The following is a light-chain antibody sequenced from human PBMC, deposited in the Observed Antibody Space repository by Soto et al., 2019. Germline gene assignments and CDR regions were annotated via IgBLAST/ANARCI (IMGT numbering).Light chain of an antibody. CDR2: DAS. Sequence: DIQMTQSPSSLSASVGDRVTITCRASQNIIFYLNWYQQKPGKAPRLLIYDASNLETGVPSRFSGSGSGTDFSFTISSLQPEDIATYYCQKYDNVPLTFGGGTKVDIK. V-gene: IGKV1-33*01. J-gene: IGKJ4*01. CDR1: QNIIFY. CDR3: QKYDNVPLT.